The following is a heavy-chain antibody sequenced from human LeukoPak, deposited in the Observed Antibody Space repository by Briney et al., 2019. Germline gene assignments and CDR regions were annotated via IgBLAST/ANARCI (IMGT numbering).Heavy chain of an antibody. V-gene: IGHV3-7*01. CDR2: IKQDGSER. D-gene: IGHD2-8*02. Sequence: PGGSLRLSCATSGFTFSRHWMSWVRQAPRKGPEWVANIKQDGSERYYVHSVKGRFTISRDNAKNSLYLQMNSLRAEDTAVYYCARDGGHSTDFDYWGQGILVTVSS. CDR1: GFTFSRHW. J-gene: IGHJ4*02. CDR3: ARDGGHSTDFDY.